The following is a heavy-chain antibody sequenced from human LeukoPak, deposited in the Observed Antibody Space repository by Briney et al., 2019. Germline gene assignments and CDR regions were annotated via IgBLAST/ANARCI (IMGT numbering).Heavy chain of an antibody. CDR3: ARYDYGGNGYFQH. V-gene: IGHV4-59*01. Sequence: SEPLSLTCTVSGGSISSYYWSWIRQPTGKGLEWLGYIYYSGSTNYNPSLKSRVTISVDTSKNQCSLKLSSVTAADTAVYYCARYDYGGNGYFQHWGQGTLVTVSS. CDR2: IYYSGST. CDR1: GGSISSYY. D-gene: IGHD4-23*01. J-gene: IGHJ1*01.